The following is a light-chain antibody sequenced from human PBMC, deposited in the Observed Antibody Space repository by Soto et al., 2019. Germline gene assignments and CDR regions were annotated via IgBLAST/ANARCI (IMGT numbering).Light chain of an antibody. CDR1: SSDVGDYTY. CDR2: EVS. J-gene: IGLJ1*01. V-gene: IGLV2-8*01. CDR3: SSYAGSHNLGLG. Sequence: QSALTQPPSASGSPGQSVTISCTGTSSDVGDYTYVSWYQQHPGKAPKLMISEVSKRPSGVPDRFSGSKSGNTASLTVSGLQAEDEADYYCSSYAGSHNLGLGFGTGTKVTVL.